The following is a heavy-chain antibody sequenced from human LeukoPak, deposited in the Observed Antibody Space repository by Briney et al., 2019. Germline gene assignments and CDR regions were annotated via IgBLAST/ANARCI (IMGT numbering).Heavy chain of an antibody. V-gene: IGHV3-53*01. J-gene: IGHJ6*03. CDR1: GFTFSSNY. CDR2: IYSGGST. Sequence: SGGSLRLSCAASGFTFSSNYMSWVRQAPGKGLEWVSVIYSGGSTYYSDSVKGRFTISRDNSKNTLYLQMNSLRAEDTAVYYCARSNTANYDSSGYYPRYYYYYYMDVWGKGTTVTVSS. D-gene: IGHD3-22*01. CDR3: ARSNTANYDSSGYYPRYYYYYYMDV.